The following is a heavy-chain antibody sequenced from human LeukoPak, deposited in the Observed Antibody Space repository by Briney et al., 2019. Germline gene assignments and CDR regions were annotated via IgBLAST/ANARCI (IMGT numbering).Heavy chain of an antibody. J-gene: IGHJ4*02. CDR1: GFTFSSYA. CDR3: ASNFQEAAAGIVLWY. CDR2: ISGSGGST. V-gene: IGHV3-23*01. Sequence: PGGSLRLSCAASGFTFSSYAMSWVRQAPGKGLEWVSAISGSGGSTYYADSVKGRFTISRDNSKNTLYLQMNSLRAEDTAVYYCASNFQEAAAGIVLWYWGQGTLVTVSS. D-gene: IGHD6-13*01.